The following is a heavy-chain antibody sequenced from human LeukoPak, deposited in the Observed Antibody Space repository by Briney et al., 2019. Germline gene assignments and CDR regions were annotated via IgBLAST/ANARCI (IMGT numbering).Heavy chain of an antibody. CDR3: AKAPLSGSYDWYFDL. Sequence: PGGSLRLSCAASGFTVSSNYMSWVRQAPGKGLEWVSIIYSGGTTYYADSVKGRFTISRDNSKNTLYLQMNSLRAEDTAVYYCAKAPLSGSYDWYFDLWGRGTLVTVSS. J-gene: IGHJ2*01. V-gene: IGHV3-66*01. CDR1: GFTVSSNY. CDR2: IYSGGTT. D-gene: IGHD1-26*01.